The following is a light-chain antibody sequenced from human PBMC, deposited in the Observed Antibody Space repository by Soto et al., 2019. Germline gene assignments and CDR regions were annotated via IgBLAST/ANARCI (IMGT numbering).Light chain of an antibody. Sequence: QSALTQPRSGSGSPGQSGTISCTGTSSDVGGYNYVSWYQQHPGKAPKLMIYDVSKRPSGVPDRFSGSKSGNTASLTISGLQAEDEADYYCCSYAGSYTYVFGTGTKVTVL. CDR2: DVS. CDR1: SSDVGGYNY. CDR3: CSYAGSYTYV. V-gene: IGLV2-11*01. J-gene: IGLJ1*01.